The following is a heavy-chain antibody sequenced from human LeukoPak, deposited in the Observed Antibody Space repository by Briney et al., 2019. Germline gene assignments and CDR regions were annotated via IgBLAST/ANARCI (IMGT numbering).Heavy chain of an antibody. CDR1: GGSISSYY. D-gene: IGHD4-11*01. CDR3: ARVSGTTVTTFFDY. Sequence: SETLSLTCTVSGGSISSYYWSWIRQPPGKGLEWIGYIYYSGSTNYNPSLKSRVTISVDTSKNQFSLKLSSVTAADTAVYYCARVSGTTVTTFFDYWGQGTLVTVSS. V-gene: IGHV4-59*01. J-gene: IGHJ4*02. CDR2: IYYSGST.